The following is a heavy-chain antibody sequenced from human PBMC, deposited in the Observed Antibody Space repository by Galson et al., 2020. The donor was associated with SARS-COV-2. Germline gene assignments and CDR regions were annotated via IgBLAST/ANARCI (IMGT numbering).Heavy chain of an antibody. CDR1: GFTFSSYA. D-gene: IGHD3-10*01. J-gene: IGHJ4*02. V-gene: IGHV3-23*01. CDR3: AKESTSLEWFGELRGYYFDY. CDR2: ISGSGGST. Sequence: GGSLRLSCAASGFTFSSYAMSWVRQAPGKGLEWVSAISGSGGSTYYADSVKGRFTISRDNSKNTLYLQMNSLRAEDTAVYYCAKESTSLEWFGELRGYYFDYWGQGTLVTVSS.